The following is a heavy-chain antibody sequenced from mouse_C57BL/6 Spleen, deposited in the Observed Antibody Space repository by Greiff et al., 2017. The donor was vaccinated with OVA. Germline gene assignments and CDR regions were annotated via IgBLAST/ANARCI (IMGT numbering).Heavy chain of an antibody. J-gene: IGHJ4*01. CDR1: GYTFTDYN. Sequence: VQLQQSGPELVKPGASVKIPCKASGYTFTDYNMDWVKQSHGKSLEWIGDINPNNGGTIYNQKFKGKATLTVDKSSSTAYMELRSLTSEDTAVYYCARTAPYGSSSYAMDYWGQGTSVTVSS. D-gene: IGHD1-1*01. CDR2: INPNNGGT. CDR3: ARTAPYGSSSYAMDY. V-gene: IGHV1-18*01.